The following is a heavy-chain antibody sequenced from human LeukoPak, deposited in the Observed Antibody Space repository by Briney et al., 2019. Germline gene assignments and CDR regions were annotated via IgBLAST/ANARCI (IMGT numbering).Heavy chain of an antibody. CDR2: IYYSGST. CDR3: ARRGAMVRGVIRGYFDY. J-gene: IGHJ4*02. CDR1: GGSISSSSYY. V-gene: IGHV4-39*01. Sequence: PSETLSLTCTVSGGSISSSSYYWGWIRQPPGKGLEWIGSIYYSGSTYYNPSLKSRVTISVDTSKNQFSLKLSSVTAADTAVYYCARRGAMVRGVIRGYFDYWGQGTLVTVSS. D-gene: IGHD3-10*01.